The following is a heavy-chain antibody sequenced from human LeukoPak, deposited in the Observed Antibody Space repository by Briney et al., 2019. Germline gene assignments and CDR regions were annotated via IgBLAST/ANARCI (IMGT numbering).Heavy chain of an antibody. D-gene: IGHD4-23*01. CDR2: ISSSSSTI. V-gene: IGHV3-48*01. CDR1: GFTFSSYS. Sequence: GGSLRLSCAASGFTFSSYSMNWVRQAPGKGLEWVSYISSSSSTIYYADSVKGRFTISRDNAKSSLYLQMNSLRAEDTAVYYCARDAFGYGGSETPYIFDYWGQGTLVTVSS. CDR3: ARDAFGYGGSETPYIFDY. J-gene: IGHJ4*02.